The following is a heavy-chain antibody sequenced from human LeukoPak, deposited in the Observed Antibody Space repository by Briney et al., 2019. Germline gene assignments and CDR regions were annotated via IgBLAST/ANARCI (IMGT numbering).Heavy chain of an antibody. D-gene: IGHD3-10*01. CDR1: GGTFSSYA. Sequence: SVKVSCKASGGTFSSYAISWVRQTPGQGLEWMGGIIPIFGTANYAQKFQGRVTITADESTSTAYMELSSLRSEDTAVYYCAREKFTMVRGVITYNWFDPWGQGTLVTVSS. CDR3: AREKFTMVRGVITYNWFDP. CDR2: IIPIFGTA. V-gene: IGHV1-69*13. J-gene: IGHJ5*02.